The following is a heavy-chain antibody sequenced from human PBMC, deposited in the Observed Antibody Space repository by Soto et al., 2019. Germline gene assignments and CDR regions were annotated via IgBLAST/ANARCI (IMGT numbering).Heavy chain of an antibody. D-gene: IGHD3-3*01. J-gene: IGHJ4*02. Sequence: GESLKISCKGSGYNFAGYWIAWVRQMPGKGLELMGIIYPSGSDTRYRPSFQGQVTISADKSISSAYLQWSSLRASDTAMYYCARGGVSTRTFDYWGQGTQVTVSS. CDR1: GYNFAGYW. CDR2: IYPSGSDT. CDR3: ARGGVSTRTFDY. V-gene: IGHV5-51*01.